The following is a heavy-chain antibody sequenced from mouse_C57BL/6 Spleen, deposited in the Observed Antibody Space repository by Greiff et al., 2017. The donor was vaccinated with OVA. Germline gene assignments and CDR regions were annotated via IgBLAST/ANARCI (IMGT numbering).Heavy chain of an antibody. J-gene: IGHJ2*01. CDR3: ARSPMVTTGYYFDY. V-gene: IGHV1-69*01. CDR2: IDPSDSYT. Sequence: QVQLQQSGAELVMPGASVKLSCKASGYTFTSYWMHWVKQRPGQGLEWIGEIDPSDSYTNYNQKFKGKSTLTVDKSSSTAYMQLSSLTSEDSAVYYCARSPMVTTGYYFDYWGQGTTLTVSS. D-gene: IGHD2-2*01. CDR1: GYTFTSYW.